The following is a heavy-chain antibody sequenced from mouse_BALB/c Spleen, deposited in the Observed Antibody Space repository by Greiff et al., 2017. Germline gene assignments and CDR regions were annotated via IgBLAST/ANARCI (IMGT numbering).Heavy chain of an antibody. CDR1: GFTFSSYG. CDR2: INSNGGST. J-gene: IGHJ2*01. CDR3: ARDGGDIDY. Sequence: EVQVVESGGGLVQPGGSLKLSCAASGFTFSSYGMSWVRQTPDKRLELVATINSNGGSTYYPDSVKGRFTISRDNAKNTLYLQMSSLKSEDTAMYYCARDGGDIDYWGQGTTLTVSS. V-gene: IGHV5-6-3*01.